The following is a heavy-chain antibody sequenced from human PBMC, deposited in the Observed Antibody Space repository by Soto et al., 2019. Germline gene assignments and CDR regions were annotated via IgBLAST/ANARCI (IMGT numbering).Heavy chain of an antibody. J-gene: IGHJ6*01. CDR1: GFTFSTYG. CDR3: ARPLEQHQLGFGMDV. V-gene: IGHV3-33*01. D-gene: IGHD6-13*01. Sequence: SCAASGFTFSTYGMHWVRQAPGKGLEWVAVIWYDGSKIYYADSVKGRFTISRDNSKSTLYLQMNSLRAEDTAVYYCARPLEQHQLGFGMDVWGQGSPVTVSS. CDR2: IWYDGSKI.